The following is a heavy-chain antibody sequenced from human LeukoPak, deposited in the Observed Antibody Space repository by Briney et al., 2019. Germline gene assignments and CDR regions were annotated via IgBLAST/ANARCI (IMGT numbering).Heavy chain of an antibody. CDR1: GFTFSSYW. CDR3: ASQSSGGFFEDY. V-gene: IGHV3-7*01. J-gene: IGHJ4*02. CDR2: IKQDGSEK. D-gene: IGHD3-3*01. Sequence: PGGSLTLSCAASGFTFSSYWMSWVRQAPGKGLECVANIKQDGSEKYYVDSVKGRFTISRDNAKNSLYLQMNSLRAEDTAVYYCASQSSGGFFEDYWGQGTLVTVSS.